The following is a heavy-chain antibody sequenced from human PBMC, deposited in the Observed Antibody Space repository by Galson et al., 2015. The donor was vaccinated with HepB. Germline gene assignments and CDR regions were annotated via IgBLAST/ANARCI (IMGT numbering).Heavy chain of an antibody. CDR2: ISYDGSNK. CDR3: AFIAARLYRSYGMDV. V-gene: IGHV3-30*03. J-gene: IGHJ6*02. Sequence: SLRLSCAASGFTFSSYGMHWVRQAPGKGLEWVAVISYDGSNKYYADSVKGRFTISRDNSKNTLYLQMNSLRAEDTAVYYCAFIAARLYRSYGMDVWGQGTTVTVSS. D-gene: IGHD6-6*01. CDR1: GFTFSSYG.